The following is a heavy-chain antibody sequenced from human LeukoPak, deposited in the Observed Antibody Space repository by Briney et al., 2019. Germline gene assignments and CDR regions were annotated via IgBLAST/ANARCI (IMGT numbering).Heavy chain of an antibody. CDR2: IYYSGST. Sequence: SETLSLTCTVSGGSISSYYWSWIRQPPGKGLDWIGYIYYSGSTNYNPSLKSRVTISVDTSKNQFSLKLSSVTAADTAVYYCARLAKGGYYDSSGYYPPRNAFDIWGQGTMVTVSS. D-gene: IGHD3-22*01. J-gene: IGHJ3*02. V-gene: IGHV4-59*08. CDR3: ARLAKGGYYDSSGYYPPRNAFDI. CDR1: GGSISSYY.